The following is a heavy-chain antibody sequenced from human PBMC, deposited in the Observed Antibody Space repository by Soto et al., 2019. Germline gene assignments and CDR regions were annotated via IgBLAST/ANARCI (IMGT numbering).Heavy chain of an antibody. V-gene: IGHV4-59*08. D-gene: IGHD5-12*01. CDR2: VYYTGTT. J-gene: IGHJ4*02. CDR3: ARQRNGYSGYDYYYFDY. Sequence: SETLSLTCTVAGGSLDSYDWTWIRQTPGKGLEWIGYVYYTGTTTYSPSLKSRVTISVDTSMNQIPLKLSSVTAADTAVYYCARQRNGYSGYDYYYFDYWGQGTLVTVSS. CDR1: GGSLDSYD.